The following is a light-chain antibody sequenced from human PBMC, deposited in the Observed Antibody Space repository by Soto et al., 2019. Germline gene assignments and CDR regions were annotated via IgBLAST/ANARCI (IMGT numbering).Light chain of an antibody. J-gene: IGKJ1*01. Sequence: DIQMTQSTSTLSASVGDRVTITCRASQSISKWLAWSQQKPGKAPKLLIYDASTLESGVPSRFSGSASGTEFTLTISSLQPDDFATYYCQQYNSFLWTFGQGTKVDI. CDR2: DAS. CDR3: QQYNSFLWT. V-gene: IGKV1-5*01. CDR1: QSISKW.